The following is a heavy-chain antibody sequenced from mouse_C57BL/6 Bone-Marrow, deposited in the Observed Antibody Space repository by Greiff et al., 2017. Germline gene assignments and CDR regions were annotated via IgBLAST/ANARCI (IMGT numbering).Heavy chain of an antibody. Sequence: QVQLQQPGTELVKPGASVKLSCKASGYTFTSYWMHWVKQRPGQGLEWIGNINPSNGGTNYNEKFKSKATLTVDKSSSTAYMQLSRLTSEDSAVYYCARDGAYSPFYCDYWGQRTTLTVSS. V-gene: IGHV1-53*01. J-gene: IGHJ2*01. D-gene: IGHD2-10*01. CDR1: GYTFTSYW. CDR2: INPSNGGT. CDR3: ARDGAYSPFYCDY.